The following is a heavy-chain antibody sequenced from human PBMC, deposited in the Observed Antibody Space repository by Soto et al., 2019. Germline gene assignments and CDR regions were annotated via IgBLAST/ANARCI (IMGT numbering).Heavy chain of an antibody. V-gene: IGHV4-4*02. CDR1: SGSISSSNW. CDR2: IYHSGST. D-gene: IGHD6-13*01. J-gene: IGHJ3*02. CDR3: ARAAAGIAWNNRGAFDI. Sequence: QVQLQESGPGLVKPSGTLSLTCAVSSGSISSSNWWSWVRQPPGKGLEWIGEIYHSGSTNYNPSLKSRVTISVDKSKNQFSLKLSSVTAADTAVYYCARAAAGIAWNNRGAFDIWGQGTMVTVSS.